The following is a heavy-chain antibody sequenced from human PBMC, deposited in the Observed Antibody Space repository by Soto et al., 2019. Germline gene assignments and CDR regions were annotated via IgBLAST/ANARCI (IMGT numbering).Heavy chain of an antibody. Sequence: QVQLQQWGAGLLKPSETLSLTCAVYGGSFSGHHWGWIRQSPGKGLEWIGEIDHTGSTNYNPSLKSRVTIRVDTSNNQFSLNLNSVTAADTAVYYCARVDDYWGQGTLVTVSS. CDR2: IDHTGST. CDR3: ARVDDY. J-gene: IGHJ4*02. V-gene: IGHV4-34*02. CDR1: GGSFSGHH.